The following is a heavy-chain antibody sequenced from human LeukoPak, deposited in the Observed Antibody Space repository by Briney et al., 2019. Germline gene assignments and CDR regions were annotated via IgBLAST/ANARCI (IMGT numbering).Heavy chain of an antibody. CDR1: GGSISSGGYY. CDR2: IYYSGST. J-gene: IGHJ3*02. CDR3: AREYYYDSSGAPDAFDI. D-gene: IGHD3-22*01. V-gene: IGHV4-31*03. Sequence: PPETLSLTCTVSGGSISSGGYYWSWIRQHPGKGLEWIGYIYYSGSTNYNPSLKSRVTISVDTSKNQFSLKLSSVTAADTAVYYCAREYYYDSSGAPDAFDIWGQGTMVTVSS.